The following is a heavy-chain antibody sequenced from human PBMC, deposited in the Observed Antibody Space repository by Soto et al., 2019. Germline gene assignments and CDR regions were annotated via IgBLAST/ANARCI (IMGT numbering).Heavy chain of an antibody. Sequence: SETLSLTCTVSGGSISSGGYYWSWIRQHPGKGLEWIGYIYYSGSTYYNPSLKSRVTISVDTSKNQFSLKLSFVTAADTAVYYCARSEDIVVVVAATQHWFDPWGQGTLVTVSS. CDR3: ARSEDIVVVVAATQHWFDP. CDR1: GGSISSGGYY. D-gene: IGHD2-15*01. J-gene: IGHJ5*02. CDR2: IYYSGST. V-gene: IGHV4-31*03.